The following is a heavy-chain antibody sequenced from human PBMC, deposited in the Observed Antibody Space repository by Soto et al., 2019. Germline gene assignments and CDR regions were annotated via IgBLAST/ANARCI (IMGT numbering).Heavy chain of an antibody. CDR1: GYSFTSYR. D-gene: IGHD1-26*01. CDR3: ARDSGSYHFYYYYGMDV. J-gene: IGHJ6*02. V-gene: IGHV5-51*01. Sequence: PGESLKISCKGSGYSFTSYRIGWVRQMPGKGLEWMGIIYPGDSDTRYSPSFQGQVTISADKSISTAYLQWSSLKASDTAMYYCARDSGSYHFYYYYGMDVWGQGTTVTVSS. CDR2: IYPGDSDT.